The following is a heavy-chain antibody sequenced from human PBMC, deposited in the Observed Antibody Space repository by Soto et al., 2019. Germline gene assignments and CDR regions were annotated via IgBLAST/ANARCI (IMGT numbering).Heavy chain of an antibody. D-gene: IGHD2-8*01. V-gene: IGHV4-30-4*01. CDR1: GGSISGGVHS. CDR3: AREIMPLTNDWYFDL. Sequence: QVQLQESGPGLVKPSETLSLTCTVSGGSISGGVHSWSWIRQPPGKGLEWIGHIFDSGSTYYNPSLNSRPTISVDTSKNQFSLRLSSVTAAHTAVYYCAREIMPLTNDWYFDLWGRGTLVTVSS. J-gene: IGHJ2*01. CDR2: IFDSGST.